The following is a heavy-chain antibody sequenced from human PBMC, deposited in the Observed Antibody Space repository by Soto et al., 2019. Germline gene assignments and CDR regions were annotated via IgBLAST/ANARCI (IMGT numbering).Heavy chain of an antibody. CDR3: AREKRGYSGYDPDYYYGMDV. Sequence: SETLSLTCTVSGGSISSGGYYWSWIRQHPGKGLEWIGYIYYSGSTYYNPSLKSRVTISVDTSKNQFSLKLSSVTAADTAVYYCAREKRGYSGYDPDYYYGMDVWGQGTTVTVS. J-gene: IGHJ6*02. CDR2: IYYSGST. V-gene: IGHV4-31*03. CDR1: GGSISSGGYY. D-gene: IGHD5-12*01.